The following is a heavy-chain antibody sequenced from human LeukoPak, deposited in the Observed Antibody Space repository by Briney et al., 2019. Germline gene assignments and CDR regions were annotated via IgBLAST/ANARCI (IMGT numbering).Heavy chain of an antibody. CDR2: INHRGST. V-gene: IGHV4-34*01. D-gene: IGHD3-22*01. CDR3: AREARGRYDSSGYYGY. J-gene: IGHJ4*02. Sequence: PSETLSLTCGVYGGSFSGDYWTWIRQPPGKGLEWIGEINHRGSTNYNPSLKSRVTISVDTSKNQFSLKLNSVTAADTAVYYCAREARGRYDSSGYYGYWGQGTLVTVSS. CDR1: GGSFSGDY.